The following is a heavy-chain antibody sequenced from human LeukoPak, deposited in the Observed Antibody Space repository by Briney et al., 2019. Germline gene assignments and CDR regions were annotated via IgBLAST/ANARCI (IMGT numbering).Heavy chain of an antibody. J-gene: IGHJ4*02. CDR3: ARGAVAGAYFDY. V-gene: IGHV1-69*13. CDR2: IIPIFGTA. D-gene: IGHD6-19*01. CDR1: GGTFSSYA. Sequence: RASVKVSCKASGGTFSSYAISWVRQAPGQGLEWMGGIIPIFGTANYAQKFQGRVTITADESTSTAYVELSSLRSEDTAVYYCARGAVAGAYFDYWGQGTLVTVSS.